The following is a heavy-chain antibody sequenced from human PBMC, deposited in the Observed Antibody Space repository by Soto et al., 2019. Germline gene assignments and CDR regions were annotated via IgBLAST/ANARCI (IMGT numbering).Heavy chain of an antibody. Sequence: ASVKVSCKASGGIFTRYDIRWVRQAPGQGLEWMGAIIPIFGTANYAQKFQGRVTITADATTSTAYMELSSLRSEDTAMYYCAINEGRDVSTFDYWGQGTLVTVSS. CDR2: IIPIFGTA. D-gene: IGHD3-10*02. V-gene: IGHV1-69*13. J-gene: IGHJ4*02. CDR3: AINEGRDVSTFDY. CDR1: GGIFTRYD.